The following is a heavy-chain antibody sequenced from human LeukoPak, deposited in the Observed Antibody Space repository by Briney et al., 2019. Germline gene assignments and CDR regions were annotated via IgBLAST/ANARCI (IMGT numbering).Heavy chain of an antibody. J-gene: IGHJ2*01. Sequence: SETLSLTCAVSGGSFSSGGFYWSWIRQHPGKGLEWIGYIYYSGSTYYNPSLQSRVTMSVDTSKHQFSLNLSSVTAADTAVYYCARDENARYSTLSGRGTLVTVSS. V-gene: IGHV4-31*11. D-gene: IGHD1-1*01. CDR1: GGSFSSGGFY. CDR2: IYYSGST. CDR3: ARDENARYSTL.